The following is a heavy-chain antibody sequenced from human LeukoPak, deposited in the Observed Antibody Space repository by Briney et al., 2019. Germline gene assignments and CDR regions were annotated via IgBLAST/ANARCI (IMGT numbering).Heavy chain of an antibody. CDR1: GFTFSDYY. D-gene: IGHD5-18*01. CDR2: ISRSGTTI. Sequence: GGSLRLSCAASGFTFSDYYMSWIRQAPGKGLEWVTYISRSGTTIYYADSVKGRFTISRDNAKNSLYLQMNSLRADDTAVYYCARDPEHTAMINFDYWGQGTLVTASS. V-gene: IGHV3-11*01. J-gene: IGHJ4*02. CDR3: ARDPEHTAMINFDY.